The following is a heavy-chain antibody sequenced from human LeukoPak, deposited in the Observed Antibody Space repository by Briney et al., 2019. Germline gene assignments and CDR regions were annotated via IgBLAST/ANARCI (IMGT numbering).Heavy chain of an antibody. CDR1: GFTFSSYG. V-gene: IGHV3-33*01. D-gene: IGHD6-6*01. J-gene: IGHJ4*02. CDR3: ARGLYSSSFYFDY. CDR2: IWYDGSNK. Sequence: GRSLRLSCAASGFTFSSYGMHWVRQAPGKGLEWVAVIWYDGSNKYYADSVKGRFTISRDNSKNTLYLQMNSLRAEDTAVYYCARGLYSSSFYFDYWGQGTLVTVSS.